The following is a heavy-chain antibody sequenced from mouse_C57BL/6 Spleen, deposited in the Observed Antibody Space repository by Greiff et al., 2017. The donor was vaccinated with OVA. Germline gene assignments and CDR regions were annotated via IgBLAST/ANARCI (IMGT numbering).Heavy chain of an antibody. J-gene: IGHJ4*01. Sequence: VQLQQSVAELVRPGASVKLSCTASGFNIKNTYMHWVKQRPEQGLEWIGRIDPANGNTKYAPKFQGKATITADTSSNTAYLQLSSLTSEDTAIYYCAGPLRGTTVVATDYAMDYWGQGTSVTVSS. D-gene: IGHD1-1*01. V-gene: IGHV14-3*01. CDR3: AGPLRGTTVVATDYAMDY. CDR2: IDPANGNT. CDR1: GFNIKNTY.